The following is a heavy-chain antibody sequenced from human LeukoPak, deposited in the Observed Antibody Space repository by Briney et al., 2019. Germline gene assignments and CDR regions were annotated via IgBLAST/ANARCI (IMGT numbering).Heavy chain of an antibody. V-gene: IGHV3-48*01. CDR1: GFTFSSYS. D-gene: IGHD3-10*01. Sequence: GSLRLSCAASGFTFSSYSMNWVRQAPGKGLEWVSYISSSSSTIYYADSVKGRFTISRDNAKNSLYLQMNSLRAEDTAVYYCARDLSGSGSFFLRESRYGMDVWGQGTTVTVSS. J-gene: IGHJ6*02. CDR3: ARDLSGSGSFFLRESRYGMDV. CDR2: ISSSSSTI.